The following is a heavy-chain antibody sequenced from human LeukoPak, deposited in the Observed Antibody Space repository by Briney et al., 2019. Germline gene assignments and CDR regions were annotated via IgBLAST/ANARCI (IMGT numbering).Heavy chain of an antibody. CDR3: ARASGSYGSGSYYYGMDV. CDR1: GYSISSGYY. Sequence: SETLSLTCAVSGYSISSGYYWGWIRQPPGKGLEGIGSIFHSGSTYYNPSLKSRVNMSVDTSKNQISLKLSSVTAADTAVYYCARASGSYGSGSYYYGMDVWGKGTTVTVSS. D-gene: IGHD3-10*01. CDR2: IFHSGST. V-gene: IGHV4-38-2*01. J-gene: IGHJ6*04.